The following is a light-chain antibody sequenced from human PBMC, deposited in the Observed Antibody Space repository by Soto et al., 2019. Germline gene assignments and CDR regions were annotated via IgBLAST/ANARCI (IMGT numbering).Light chain of an antibody. J-gene: IGLJ1*01. Sequence: QSALTQPASVSGSPGHSITISCKGTSSDVGGYNYVSWYRHHPGKAPKLLIYDVNYRASGVSNRFSGSKSGNTASLTISGLQAEDEADYYCGSYRNSTYVFGTGTKLTVL. V-gene: IGLV2-14*01. CDR3: GSYRNSTYV. CDR2: DVN. CDR1: SSDVGGYNY.